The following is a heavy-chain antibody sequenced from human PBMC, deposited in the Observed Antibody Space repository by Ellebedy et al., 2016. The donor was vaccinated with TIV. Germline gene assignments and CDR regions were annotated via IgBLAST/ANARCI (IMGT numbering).Heavy chain of an antibody. CDR3: ARGLVRHLYSSGWYDY. Sequence: SETLSLXCAVSGGSISSSNWWSWVRQPPGKGLEWIGEINHSGSTNYNPSLKSRVTISVDTSKNQFSLKLSSVTAADTAVYYCARGLVRHLYSSGWYDYWGQGTLVTVSS. CDR1: GGSISSSNW. CDR2: INHSGST. J-gene: IGHJ4*02. V-gene: IGHV4-4*02. D-gene: IGHD6-19*01.